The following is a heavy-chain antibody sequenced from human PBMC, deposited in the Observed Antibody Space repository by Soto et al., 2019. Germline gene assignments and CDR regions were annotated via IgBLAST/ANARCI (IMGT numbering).Heavy chain of an antibody. CDR2: IVPIFGTT. CDR1: GGTFSNYA. CDR3: ARVEAVAGLYNYPGLDV. V-gene: IGHV1-69*12. J-gene: IGHJ6*02. D-gene: IGHD6-19*01. Sequence: QVQLVQSGAEVKKPGSSVKVSCKVSGGTFSNYAIDWVRLAPGHGLEWMGGIVPIFGTTYYTQKFQGRATSIADDSTTTAYLEMSSLRSEDTAIYYCARVEAVAGLYNYPGLDVWGQGTAVTFSS.